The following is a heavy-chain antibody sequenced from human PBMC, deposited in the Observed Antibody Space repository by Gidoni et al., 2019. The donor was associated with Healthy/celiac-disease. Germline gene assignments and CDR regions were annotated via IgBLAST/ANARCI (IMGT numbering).Heavy chain of an antibody. CDR3: AKRFAVAGIDY. V-gene: IGHV3-30*18. Sequence: QAQLVESEGSMVQPVRYLIRSCAASGVTFSSYGMHWVRQATGKGLEWVAVISYDGSNKHYAESLKGRFTISRDNSKNPLYLQMNSLRAEDTAVYYCAKRFAVAGIDYWGQGTLVTVSS. CDR2: ISYDGSNK. CDR1: GVTFSSYG. D-gene: IGHD6-19*01. J-gene: IGHJ4*02.